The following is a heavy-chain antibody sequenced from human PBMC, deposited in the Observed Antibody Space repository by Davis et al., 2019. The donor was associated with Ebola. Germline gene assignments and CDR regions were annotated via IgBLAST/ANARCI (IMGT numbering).Heavy chain of an antibody. D-gene: IGHD5-18*01. V-gene: IGHV1-8*01. CDR2: MNPNSGNT. CDR1: GYTFTSYD. Sequence: ASVKVSCKASGYTFTSYDINWVRQATGQGLEWMGWMNPNSGNTGYAQKLQGRVTMTTDTSTSTAYMELRSLRSDDTAVYYCARVGLRGYSYGYLSDYWGQGTLVTVSS. CDR3: ARVGLRGYSYGYLSDY. J-gene: IGHJ4*02.